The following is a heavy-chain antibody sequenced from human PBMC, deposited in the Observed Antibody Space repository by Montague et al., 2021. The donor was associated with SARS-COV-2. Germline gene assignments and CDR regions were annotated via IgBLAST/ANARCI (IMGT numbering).Heavy chain of an antibody. CDR1: GFTFSSYA. D-gene: IGHD5-12*01. V-gene: IGHV3-30-3*01. CDR2: ISYDGSNK. Sequence: SLRLFCAASGFTFSSYAMHWVRQAPGKGLEWVAVISYDGSNKYYADSVKGRFTISRDNSKNTLYLQMNSLRAEDTAVCYCAREGYSGYDYPFYYYYAMDVWGQGTTVTVSS. J-gene: IGHJ6*02. CDR3: AREGYSGYDYPFYYYYAMDV.